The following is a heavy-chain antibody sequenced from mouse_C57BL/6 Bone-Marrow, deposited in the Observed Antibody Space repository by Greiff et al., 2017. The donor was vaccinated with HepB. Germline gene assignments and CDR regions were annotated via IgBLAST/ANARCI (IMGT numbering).Heavy chain of an antibody. CDR3: ARRITVGYFDV. V-gene: IGHV1-78*01. J-gene: IGHJ1*03. Sequence: QVQLQQSDAELVKPGASVKISCKVSGYTFTDHTIHWMKQRPEQGLEWIGYIYPRDGSSRYNEKFKGKATLTEDKSSSTAYMQLNSLTSEDSAVFFCARRITVGYFDVWGTGTTVTVSS. CDR1: GYTFTDHT. D-gene: IGHD1-1*01. CDR2: IYPRDGSS.